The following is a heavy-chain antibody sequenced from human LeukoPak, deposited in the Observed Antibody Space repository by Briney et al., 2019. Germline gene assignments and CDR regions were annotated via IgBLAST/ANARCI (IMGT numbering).Heavy chain of an antibody. Sequence: SETLSLTCTVSGGSISSYYWSWIRQPAGKGLEWIGRIYTGGSTNYNPSLKSRVTMSVDTSKNQFSLKLSSVTAADTAVYYCARAGRYCSGGSCFWLSSRSNWFDPWGQGTLVTVSS. D-gene: IGHD2-15*01. V-gene: IGHV4-4*07. CDR3: ARAGRYCSGGSCFWLSSRSNWFDP. CDR2: IYTGGST. CDR1: GGSISSYY. J-gene: IGHJ5*02.